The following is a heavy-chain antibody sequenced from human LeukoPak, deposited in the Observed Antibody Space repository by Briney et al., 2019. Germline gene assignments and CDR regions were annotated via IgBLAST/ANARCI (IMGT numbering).Heavy chain of an antibody. CDR2: ISSSSDYI. Sequence: GGSLRLSCAASGTFIFSSYRMNWVRQAPGKGLEWVSSISSSSDYIYYADSVKGRFTISRDNAKNSLYLQMNSLRAEDTAVYYCAKPLGSLAEWGDFDYWGQGTLVTVSS. CDR1: GTFIFSSYR. D-gene: IGHD3-10*01. J-gene: IGHJ4*02. V-gene: IGHV3-21*01. CDR3: AKPLGSLAEWGDFDY.